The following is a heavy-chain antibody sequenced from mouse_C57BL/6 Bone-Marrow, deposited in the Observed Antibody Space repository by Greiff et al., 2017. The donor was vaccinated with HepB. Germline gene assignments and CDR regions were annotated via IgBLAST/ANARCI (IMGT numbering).Heavy chain of an antibody. CDR3: DRKDYGRGMDY. D-gene: IGHD1-1*01. Sequence: QVQLQQSGPGLVQPSQSLSITCTVSGFSLTSYGVHWVRQSTGKGLEWLGVIWSGGRTDYNAAFISRLSIRKDNSKSHVFFKMNSLQADDTAIYYCDRKDYGRGMDYWGQGTSVTVSS. V-gene: IGHV2-2*01. J-gene: IGHJ4*01. CDR1: GFSLTSYG. CDR2: IWSGGRT.